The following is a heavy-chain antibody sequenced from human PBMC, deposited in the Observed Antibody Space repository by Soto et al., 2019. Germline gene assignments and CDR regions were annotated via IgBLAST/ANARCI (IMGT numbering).Heavy chain of an antibody. Sequence: QVQLQQWGAGLLKPSETLSLTCAVFGGSVNSGNYYWSWIRQPPGKGLEWIGEMSHSGGTHFNPSRKIRLTISVDTSKNQFSLKMSSVTAADTALYYCARVERGTATTVVDAFDIWGPGTMVTVSS. CDR3: ARVERGTATTVVDAFDI. CDR1: GGSVNSGNYY. CDR2: MSHSGGT. V-gene: IGHV4-34*01. J-gene: IGHJ3*02. D-gene: IGHD1-1*01.